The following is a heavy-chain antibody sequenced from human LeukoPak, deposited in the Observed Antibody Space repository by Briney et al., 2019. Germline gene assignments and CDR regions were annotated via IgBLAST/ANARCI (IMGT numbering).Heavy chain of an antibody. D-gene: IGHD6-13*01. CDR3: ARHHHIAAAGTYFDY. CDR1: GGTFSSYA. CDR2: IIPIFGTA. J-gene: IGHJ4*02. V-gene: IGHV1-69*05. Sequence: ASVKVSCKASGGTFSSYAISWVRQAPGQGLEWMRGIIPIFGTANYAQKFQGRVTITTDESTSTAYMELSSLRSEDTAVYYCARHHHIAAAGTYFDYWGQGTLVTVSS.